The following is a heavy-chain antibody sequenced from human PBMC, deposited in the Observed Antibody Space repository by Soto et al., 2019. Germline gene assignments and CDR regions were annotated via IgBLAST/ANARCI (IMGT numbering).Heavy chain of an antibody. CDR1: GFTVSSNY. Sequence: EVQLVETGGGLIQPGGSLRLSCAASGFTVSSNYMSWVRQSPGKGLEWVSVIYSGGSTYYSDSVKCRFTISRDNSKNTLYIQMNSLRAEDTAGYYCARCKTGKLNDFDYWCQGTLVTVSS. V-gene: IGHV3-53*02. D-gene: IGHD1-1*01. CDR2: IYSGGST. J-gene: IGHJ4*02. CDR3: ARCKTGKLNDFDY.